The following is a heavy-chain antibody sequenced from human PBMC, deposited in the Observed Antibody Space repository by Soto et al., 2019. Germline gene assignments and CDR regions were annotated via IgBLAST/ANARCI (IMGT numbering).Heavy chain of an antibody. D-gene: IGHD3-22*01. CDR2: IHYSGST. CDR1: GGSISRGDYY. CDR3: ATTARVRSGYLDY. V-gene: IGHV4-30-4*01. Sequence: QVQLQESGPGLVKPSQTLSLTCTVSGGSISRGDYYWIWIRQPPGKGLEWIGNIHYSGSTFYNPSLASRVNILVDSSKNEFSLKLSSVTAADTAVYYCATTARVRSGYLDYWGQGTLVTVSS. J-gene: IGHJ4*02.